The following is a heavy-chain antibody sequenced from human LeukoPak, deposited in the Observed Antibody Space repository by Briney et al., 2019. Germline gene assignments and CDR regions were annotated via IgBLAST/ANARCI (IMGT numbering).Heavy chain of an antibody. D-gene: IGHD2-2*01. Sequence: GGSLRLPCAASGFTFDDYAMHWVRQAPGKGLEWVSGISWNSGSIGYADSVKGRFTISRDNAKNSLYLQMNSLRAEDTALYYCAKGLGIVVVPAAMAFDPWGQGTLVTVSS. J-gene: IGHJ5*02. CDR1: GFTFDDYA. V-gene: IGHV3-9*01. CDR3: AKGLGIVVVPAAMAFDP. CDR2: ISWNSGSI.